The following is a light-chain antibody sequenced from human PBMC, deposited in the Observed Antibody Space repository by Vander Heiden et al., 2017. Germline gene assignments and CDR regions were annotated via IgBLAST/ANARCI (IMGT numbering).Light chain of an antibody. V-gene: IGKV1-16*01. Sequence: DIQLTQSPPSLSASVGDRVTITCRASQGVSNYLAWFQQKPGTGPKSLIYAASSLQTGVPSRFSGSGSGTLFTLTISTLQPEDFGTYYCQEYNNFPFTLGGRTTVEI. CDR1: QGVSNY. CDR3: QEYNNFPFT. J-gene: IGKJ4*01. CDR2: AAS.